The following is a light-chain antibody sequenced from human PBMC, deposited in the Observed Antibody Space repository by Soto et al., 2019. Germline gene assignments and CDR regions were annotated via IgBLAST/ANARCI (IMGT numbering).Light chain of an antibody. Sequence: HLVLTQSPSASASLGASVKLTCTLSSGHSSYAIAWHQQQPEKGPRYLMKLDSDGSHTKGDAIPDRFSGSSSGAERYLTISSLQSEDEADYYCQTWGTGIHVVFGGGTKLNVL. V-gene: IGLV4-69*01. CDR1: SGHSSYA. CDR2: LDSDGSH. CDR3: QTWGTGIHVV. J-gene: IGLJ2*01.